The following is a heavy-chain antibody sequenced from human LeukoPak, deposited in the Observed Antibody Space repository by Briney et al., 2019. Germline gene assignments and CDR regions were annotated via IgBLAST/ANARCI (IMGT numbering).Heavy chain of an antibody. CDR3: ARRASSWWFDY. CDR1: GYSFASYW. Sequence: GESLKISCKGSGYSFASYWIGWVRQMPGKGLEWMGIIYPGDSDTRYSPSFQGQVTISADKSISTAYLQRSSLKASDTAIYYCARRASSWWFDYWGQGTLVTVSS. D-gene: IGHD6-13*01. V-gene: IGHV5-51*01. CDR2: IYPGDSDT. J-gene: IGHJ4*02.